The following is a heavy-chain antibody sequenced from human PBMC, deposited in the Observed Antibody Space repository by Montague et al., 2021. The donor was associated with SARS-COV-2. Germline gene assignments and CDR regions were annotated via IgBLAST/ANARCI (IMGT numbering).Heavy chain of an antibody. D-gene: IGHD3-3*01. V-gene: IGHV4-39*01. Sequence: SETRSLTCTVSGRSISSSDYYWGWIRQPPGKGLEWIGSLFYSVNTYYNPSLKSRVTISVDTSKNQFSLKLSSVTAADTAVYYCARTNYDFWRGHQRGGAFDIWGQGTMVTVSS. J-gene: IGHJ3*02. CDR3: ARTNYDFWRGHQRGGAFDI. CDR1: GRSISSSDYY. CDR2: LFYSVNT.